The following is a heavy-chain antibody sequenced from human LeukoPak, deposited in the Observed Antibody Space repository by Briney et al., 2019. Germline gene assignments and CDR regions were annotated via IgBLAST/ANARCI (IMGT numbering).Heavy chain of an antibody. V-gene: IGHV5-51*01. CDR1: GYSFTSYW. CDR3: SRNFIYYDSSGYYPGAFDI. J-gene: IGHJ3*02. CDR2: IYPGDSDT. Sequence: GESLKISCKGSGYSFTSYWIGWLRQMPGKGLEWMGIIYPGDSDTRYSPSFQGQVTISADKSISTAYLQWSSLKASDTAMYYCSRNFIYYDSSGYYPGAFDIWGQGTMVTVSS. D-gene: IGHD3-22*01.